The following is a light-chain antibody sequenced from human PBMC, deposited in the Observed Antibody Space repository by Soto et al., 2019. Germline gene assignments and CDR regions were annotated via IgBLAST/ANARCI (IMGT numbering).Light chain of an antibody. Sequence: DIQMTQSPSTLSASVGDRVTITCRASQSISSWLAWYQQKPGKAPKLLIYKASSLESVFPSRVSGSGSGTEFTLNISSLQPDDFATYYCQQSNSYSQTFGQGTKVEIK. CDR1: QSISSW. CDR2: KAS. V-gene: IGKV1-5*03. J-gene: IGKJ1*01. CDR3: QQSNSYSQT.